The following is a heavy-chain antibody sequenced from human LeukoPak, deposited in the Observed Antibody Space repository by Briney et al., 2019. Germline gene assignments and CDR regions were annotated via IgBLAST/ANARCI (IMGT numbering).Heavy chain of an antibody. Sequence: QPGGSLRLSCAASGFTVSSNYMSWVRQAPGKGLEWVSVIYSGGSTYYADSVKGRFTISRDNSKNTLYLQMNSLRAEDTAVYYCARGLFGRSSSWYNYYYMDVWGKGTTVTVSS. D-gene: IGHD6-13*01. J-gene: IGHJ6*03. CDR1: GFTVSSNY. CDR3: ARGLFGRSSSWYNYYYMDV. V-gene: IGHV3-66*02. CDR2: IYSGGST.